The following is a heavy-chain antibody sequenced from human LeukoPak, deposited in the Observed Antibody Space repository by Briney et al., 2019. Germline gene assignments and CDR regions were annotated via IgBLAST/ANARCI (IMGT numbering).Heavy chain of an antibody. CDR2: INPSGSST. CDR3: ARVALNWSFDP. V-gene: IGHV1-46*03. J-gene: IGHJ5*02. D-gene: IGHD1-20*01. Sequence: ASVKVSCKASKYTFTNYYIHWVRQAPGQGLEWMGLINPSGSSTSYAQRFQGRVTMPRDTSTSTVYMELSSLRSEDTAVYYCARVALNWSFDPWGQGTLVTVSS. CDR1: KYTFTNYY.